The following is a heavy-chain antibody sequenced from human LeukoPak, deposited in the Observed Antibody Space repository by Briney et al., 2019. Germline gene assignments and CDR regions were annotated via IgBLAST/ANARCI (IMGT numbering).Heavy chain of an antibody. CDR2: IIPIFGTA. Sequence: GASVKVSCKASGYTFTSYGISWVRQAPGQGLEWMGGIIPIFGTANYAQKFQGRVTITADESTSTAYMELSSLRSEDTAVYYCARGVAVAGTLTSWGQGTLVTVSS. V-gene: IGHV1-69*13. D-gene: IGHD6-19*01. CDR1: GYTFTSYG. CDR3: ARGVAVAGTLTS. J-gene: IGHJ4*02.